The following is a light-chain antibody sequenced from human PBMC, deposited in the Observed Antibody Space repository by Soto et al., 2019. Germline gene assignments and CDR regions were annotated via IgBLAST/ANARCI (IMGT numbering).Light chain of an antibody. CDR1: SSDIGGYNC. V-gene: IGLV2-14*03. Sequence: QSALTQPASVSGSPGQSIAISCTGTSSDIGGYNCVSWYHQHPGKAPKLMIYDVASRPSGISNRFSGSKSGNTASLTISGLQAEDEADYYCSSCTSSSTPVVFGGGTKLTVL. CDR2: DVA. CDR3: SSCTSSSTPVV. J-gene: IGLJ2*01.